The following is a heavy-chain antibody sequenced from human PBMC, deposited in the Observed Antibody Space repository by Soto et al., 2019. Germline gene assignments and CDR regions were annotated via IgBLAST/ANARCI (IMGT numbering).Heavy chain of an antibody. CDR3: ASAKQQLVYYYYYGMDV. CDR2: IIPIFGTA. CDR1: GGTFSSYA. J-gene: IGHJ6*02. D-gene: IGHD6-13*01. V-gene: IGHV1-69*13. Sequence: SVKVSCKASGGTFSSYAISWVRQAPGQGLEWMGGIIPIFGTANYAQKFQGRVTITADESTSTAYMELSSLRSEDTAVYYCASAKQQLVYYYYYGMDVWGQGTTVTVSS.